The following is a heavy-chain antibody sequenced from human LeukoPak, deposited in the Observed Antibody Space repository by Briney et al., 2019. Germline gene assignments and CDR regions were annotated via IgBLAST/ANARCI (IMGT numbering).Heavy chain of an antibody. Sequence: PGTSLRLSCAASGFTFSSYGMHWVRQAPGKGLEWVAVIWYDGSNTYYGDSVKGRFTISRDNSRNTLSLQMNSLRVDDTAVYYCARESRWQQPSFQHWGQGTLVTVSS. J-gene: IGHJ1*01. CDR1: GFTFSSYG. D-gene: IGHD6-13*01. V-gene: IGHV3-33*01. CDR3: ARESRWQQPSFQH. CDR2: IWYDGSNT.